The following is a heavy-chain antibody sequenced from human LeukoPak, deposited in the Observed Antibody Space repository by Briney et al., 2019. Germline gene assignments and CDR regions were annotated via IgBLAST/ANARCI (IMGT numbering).Heavy chain of an antibody. V-gene: IGHV4-34*01. Sequence: SETLSLTCAVYGWSFSGYYWSWIRQPPGKGLEWIGEINHSGSTNYNPSLKSRVTISVDTSKNQFYLKLSSVTAAYTAVYYCARGGYDFWSGRLYYYYYMDVWGKGTTVTVSS. CDR3: ARGGYDFWSGRLYYYYYMDV. CDR2: INHSGST. J-gene: IGHJ6*03. D-gene: IGHD3-3*01. CDR1: GWSFSGYY.